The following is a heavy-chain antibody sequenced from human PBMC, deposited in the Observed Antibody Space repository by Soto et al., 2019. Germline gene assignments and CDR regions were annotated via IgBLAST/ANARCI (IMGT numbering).Heavy chain of an antibody. CDR3: ARQRITIFGVVIKGLDY. V-gene: IGHV2-5*02. CDR2: IYWDDDK. J-gene: IGHJ4*02. Sequence: QITLKESGPPLVKPTQTLTLTCTFSGFSLSTSGVGVGWIRQPPGKALEWLALIYWDDDKRYSPSLKSRLTITKDTSKTQVVLTMTNMDPVDTATYYCARQRITIFGVVIKGLDYWGQGTLVTVSS. CDR1: GFSLSTSGVG. D-gene: IGHD3-3*01.